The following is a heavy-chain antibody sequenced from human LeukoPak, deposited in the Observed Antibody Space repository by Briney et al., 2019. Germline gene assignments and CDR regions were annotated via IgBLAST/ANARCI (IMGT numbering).Heavy chain of an antibody. CDR3: ARDGLAIFGVVDNFDY. CDR2: ISSSSSYI. D-gene: IGHD3-3*01. J-gene: IGHJ4*02. Sequence: GGSLRLSCAASGFTFSSYSTNWVRQAPGKGLEWVSSISSSSSYIYYADSVKGRFTISRDNAKNSLYLQMNSLIAEDTAVYYCARDGLAIFGVVDNFDYWGQGTLVTVSS. CDR1: GFTFSSYS. V-gene: IGHV3-21*01.